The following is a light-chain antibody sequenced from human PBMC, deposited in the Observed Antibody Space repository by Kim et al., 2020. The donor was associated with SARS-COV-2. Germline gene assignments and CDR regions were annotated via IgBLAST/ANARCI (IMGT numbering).Light chain of an antibody. V-gene: IGLV3-19*01. Sequence: GQTVRITCQGDSLRSYYASWYQQKPGQAPVLVIYGKNNRPSGIPDRFSGSSSGNTASLTITGAQAEDEADYYYNSRDSSGNHLDVVFGGGTQLTVL. CDR1: SLRSYY. CDR3: NSRDSSGNHLDVV. CDR2: GKN. J-gene: IGLJ2*01.